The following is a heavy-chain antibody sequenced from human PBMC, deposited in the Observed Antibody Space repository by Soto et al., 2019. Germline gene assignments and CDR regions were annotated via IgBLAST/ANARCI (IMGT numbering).Heavy chain of an antibody. J-gene: IGHJ4*02. V-gene: IGHV4-31*03. CDR2: IYYSGST. CDR1: GGSISSGGYY. Sequence: TSETLSLTCTVSGGSISSGGYYWSWIRQHPGKGLEWIGYIYYSGSTYYNPSLKSRVTISVDTSKNQFSLKLSSVTAADTAVYYCARAEYYDYIWGSYRYTQHFDYWGQGTLVTVPQ. CDR3: ARAEYYDYIWGSYRYTQHFDY. D-gene: IGHD3-16*02.